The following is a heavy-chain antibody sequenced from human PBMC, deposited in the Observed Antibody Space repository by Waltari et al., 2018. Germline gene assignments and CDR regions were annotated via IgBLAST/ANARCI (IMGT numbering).Heavy chain of an antibody. D-gene: IGHD2-15*01. CDR3: ALTNRYCSGGSCRNWYFDL. CDR1: GYTFTDYY. CDR2: VDPEDGET. J-gene: IGHJ2*01. Sequence: EVQLVQSGAEVKKPGATVKISCKVSGYTFTDYYMHWVQQAPGKGLEWMGLVDPEDGETISAEKFHGRVTITADTSTDTAYMELSSLRSEDTAVYYCALTNRYCSGGSCRNWYFDLWGRGTLVTVSS. V-gene: IGHV1-69-2*01.